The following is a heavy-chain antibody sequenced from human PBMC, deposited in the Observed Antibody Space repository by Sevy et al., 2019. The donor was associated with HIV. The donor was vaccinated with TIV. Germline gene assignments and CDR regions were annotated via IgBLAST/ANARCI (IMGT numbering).Heavy chain of an antibody. CDR2: LSFGCGKI. D-gene: IGHD2-8*01. Sequence: GGSLRLSWAASGFAFYDYSMSWIRQAPGKGLGWVATLSFGCGKINYADSVKGRFTISRDNSKNSFYLQMDNLRVEDTALYYCAREGCTRPHDYWGQGTRVTVSS. CDR1: GFAFYDYS. V-gene: IGHV3-23*01. CDR3: AREGCTRPHDY. J-gene: IGHJ4*02.